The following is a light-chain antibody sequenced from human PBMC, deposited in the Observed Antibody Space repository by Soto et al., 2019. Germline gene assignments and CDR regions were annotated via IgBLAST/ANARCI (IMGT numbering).Light chain of an antibody. Sequence: DIQMTQSPSILSASVGDRVTITCRASQSISSWLAWYQQKPGKAPNLLIYSASTLQSGVPSRFSGSGSETEFSLTIRALQPEDFATYYCQQLSRYPLTFGGGTKVDI. CDR2: SAS. CDR1: QSISSW. CDR3: QQLSRYPLT. J-gene: IGKJ4*01. V-gene: IGKV1-9*01.